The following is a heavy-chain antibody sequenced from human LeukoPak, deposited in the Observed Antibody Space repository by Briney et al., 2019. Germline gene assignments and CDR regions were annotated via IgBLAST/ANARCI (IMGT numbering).Heavy chain of an antibody. CDR3: ARDLNYDYVWGSLRPNKYYFDY. J-gene: IGHJ4*02. V-gene: IGHV4-34*01. D-gene: IGHD3-16*01. CDR1: GGSFSGYY. CDR2: INHSGST. Sequence: SETLSLTCAVYGGSFSGYYWSWIRQPPGRGLEWIGEINHSGSTNYNPSLKSRVTISVDTSKNQFSLKLSSVTAADTAVYYCARDLNYDYVWGSLRPNKYYFDYWGQGTLVTVSS.